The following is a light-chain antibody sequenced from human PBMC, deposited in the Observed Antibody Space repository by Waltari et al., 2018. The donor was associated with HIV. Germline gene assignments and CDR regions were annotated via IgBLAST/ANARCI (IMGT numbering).Light chain of an antibody. Sequence: QSALTQPASASGSPGQSIPISCTGTSSAVGGSNYVSWYQHHQGKAPKLLIYEVSNRPSGVSNRFSGSKSGNTASLIISGLQAEDEADYYCSSYTSSSTLAVFGGGTKLTVL. CDR2: EVS. CDR1: SSAVGGSNY. J-gene: IGLJ2*01. V-gene: IGLV2-14*01. CDR3: SSYTSSSTLAV.